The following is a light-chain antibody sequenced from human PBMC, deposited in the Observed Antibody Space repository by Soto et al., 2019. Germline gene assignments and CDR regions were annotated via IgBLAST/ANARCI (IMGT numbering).Light chain of an antibody. CDR1: SSDIGIYNF. V-gene: IGLV2-14*03. CDR3: NSYTSASTYV. Sequence: SVLTPPASVSGSPGQSITIFCTGTSSDIGIYNFVSWYQQHPGKAPKLMIYNVYSRPSEVSSRFSGSKSGNTASLNISWLQAEDEADYYCNSYTSASTYVFGTGTKVTVL. CDR2: NVY. J-gene: IGLJ1*01.